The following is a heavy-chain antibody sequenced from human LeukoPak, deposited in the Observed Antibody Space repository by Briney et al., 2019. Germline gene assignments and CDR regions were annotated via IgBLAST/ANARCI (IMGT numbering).Heavy chain of an antibody. CDR1: GFTFSSYS. D-gene: IGHD3-10*02. J-gene: IGHJ6*04. V-gene: IGHV3-21*01. CDR2: ISSSSGYI. CDR3: AELGITMIGGV. Sequence: GGSLRLSCAASGFTFSSYSMNWVRQAPGKGLEWVSSISSSSGYIYYADSVKGRFTISRDNAKNSLYLQMNSLRAEDTAVYYCAELGITMIGGVWGKGTTVTISS.